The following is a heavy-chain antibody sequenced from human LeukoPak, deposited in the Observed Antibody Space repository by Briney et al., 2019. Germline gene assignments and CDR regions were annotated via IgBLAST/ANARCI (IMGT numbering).Heavy chain of an antibody. Sequence: GGSLRLSCAASGFTFSSYEMVWVRQAPGKGLEWVSYISSSGSTIYYADSVKGRFTISRDNAKNSLYLQMNSLRAEDTAVYYCARGPYITMIVVATAIGYFDYWGQGTLVTVSS. D-gene: IGHD3-22*01. CDR3: ARGPYITMIVVATAIGYFDY. J-gene: IGHJ4*02. CDR2: ISSSGSTI. V-gene: IGHV3-48*03. CDR1: GFTFSSYE.